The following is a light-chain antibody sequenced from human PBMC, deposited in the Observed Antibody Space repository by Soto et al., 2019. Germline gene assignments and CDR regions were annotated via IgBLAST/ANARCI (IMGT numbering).Light chain of an antibody. CDR1: QDIGND. CDR3: LQHNGYLWS. V-gene: IGKV1-17*01. J-gene: IGKJ1*01. CDR2: GAS. Sequence: DIQMTQSPSSLSASVGDRVTITCRASQDIGNDLGWYQQKPGKAPKRLIYGASSLESGVPSRFSGSRSGTEFTLTVSSLQPEDFATYYCLQHNGYLWSFGQGTKVEIK.